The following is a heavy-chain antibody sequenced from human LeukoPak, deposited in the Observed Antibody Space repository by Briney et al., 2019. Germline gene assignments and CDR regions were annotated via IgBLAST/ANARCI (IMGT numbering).Heavy chain of an antibody. D-gene: IGHD6-13*01. Sequence: SVRVSCKASGGTFSSYAISWVRQAPGQGLEWMGGIIPIFGTANYAQKFQGRVTITADESTSTAYMEPSSLRSEDTAVYYCARDGQQLTIGDYWGQGTLVTVSS. J-gene: IGHJ4*02. CDR3: ARDGQQLTIGDY. CDR1: GGTFSSYA. V-gene: IGHV1-69*13. CDR2: IIPIFGTA.